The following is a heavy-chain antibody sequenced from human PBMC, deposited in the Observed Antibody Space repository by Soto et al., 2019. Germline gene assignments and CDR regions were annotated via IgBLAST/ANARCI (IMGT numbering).Heavy chain of an antibody. CDR2: IYYSGST. D-gene: IGHD6-6*01. V-gene: IGHV4-39*01. J-gene: IGHJ6*02. CDR1: GGSISSSSYY. CDR3: AGGADRIVRGYYYYGMDV. Sequence: SETLSLTCTVSGGSISSSSYYWGWIRQPPGKGLEWIGSIYYSGSTYYNPSLKSRVTISVDTSKNQFSLKLSSVTAADTAVYYCAGGADRIVRGYYYYGMDVWGQGTTVTVSS.